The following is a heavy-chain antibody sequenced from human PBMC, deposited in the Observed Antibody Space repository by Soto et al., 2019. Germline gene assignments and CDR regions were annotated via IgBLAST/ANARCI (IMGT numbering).Heavy chain of an antibody. CDR3: TGMDSFASLNWFDT. CDR1: GYTFTNDD. CDR2: MNPGSGDT. V-gene: IGHV1-8*01. D-gene: IGHD2-2*03. J-gene: IGHJ5*02. Sequence: ASVKVSVRASGYTFTNDDVSWVRQATGQGLGWMGWMNPGSGDTGYEQKCQGRVTMTTDISLATAYMELNSLISEDTAIDYCTGMDSFASLNWFDTWAQGTLVPVSS.